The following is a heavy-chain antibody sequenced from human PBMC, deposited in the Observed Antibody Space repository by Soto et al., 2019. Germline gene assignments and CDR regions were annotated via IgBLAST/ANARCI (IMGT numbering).Heavy chain of an antibody. CDR1: GFTFSSYG. D-gene: IGHD6-6*01. Sequence: GGSLRLSCAASGFTFSSYGMHWVRQAPGKGLEWVSFISNNSSNKYYADSVKGRFTISRDNSKNTLYLQMNSLRAEDTAVYYCARRTKYSSYYYGMDVWAMAPSIDYWGQGTLVTVSS. CDR2: ISNNSSNK. J-gene: IGHJ4*02. CDR3: ARRTKYSSYYYGMDVWAMAPSIDY. V-gene: IGHV3-21*01.